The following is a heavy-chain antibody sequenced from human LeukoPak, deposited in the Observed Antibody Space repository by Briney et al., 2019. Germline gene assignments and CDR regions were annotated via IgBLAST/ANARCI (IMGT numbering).Heavy chain of an antibody. Sequence: GGSLRLSCAASGFTFSSYAMSWVRQAPGKGLEWVSAISGSGGSTYYADSVKGRFTISRDNAKNSLYLQMNSLRAEDTAVYYCAREYCSSTSCYKHYYYGMDVWGQGTTVTVSS. V-gene: IGHV3-23*01. D-gene: IGHD2-2*02. CDR3: AREYCSSTSCYKHYYYGMDV. J-gene: IGHJ6*02. CDR2: ISGSGGST. CDR1: GFTFSSYA.